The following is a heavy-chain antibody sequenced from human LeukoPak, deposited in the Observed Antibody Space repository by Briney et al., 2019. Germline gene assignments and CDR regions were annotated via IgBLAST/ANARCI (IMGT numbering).Heavy chain of an antibody. Sequence: SHTLSLTCTISGASVSSNSSAWNWIRQSPSRGLEWLGRTYYRSKWYNEYAISVKSPITINADTSKNQFSLQLNSVTPEDTAVYYCARELTGFDYWGQGTLVTVSS. CDR3: ARELTGFDY. V-gene: IGHV6-1*01. D-gene: IGHD7-27*01. J-gene: IGHJ4*01. CDR2: TYYRSKWYN. CDR1: GASVSSNSSA.